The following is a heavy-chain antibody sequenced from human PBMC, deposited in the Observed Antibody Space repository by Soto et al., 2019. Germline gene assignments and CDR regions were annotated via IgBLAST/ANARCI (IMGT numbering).Heavy chain of an antibody. J-gene: IGHJ3*02. V-gene: IGHV3-23*01. D-gene: IGHD3-22*01. Sequence: GGSLRLSCAASGFTFSSYAMSWVRQAPGKGLEWVSAISGSGGSTYYAESVKGRFTISRDNSKNTLYLQMNSLRAEDTAVYYCAKVGSGYYYDSSGYWDDAFDIWGQGTMVTVSS. CDR2: ISGSGGST. CDR3: AKVGSGYYYDSSGYWDDAFDI. CDR1: GFTFSSYA.